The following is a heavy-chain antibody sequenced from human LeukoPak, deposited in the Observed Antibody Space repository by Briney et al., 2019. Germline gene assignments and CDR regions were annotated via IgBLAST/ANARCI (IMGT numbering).Heavy chain of an antibody. V-gene: IGHV1-18*01. CDR2: ISAYNGNT. CDR3: ARAFTSLDAFDI. Sequence: ASVTVSCKASGYTFTSYGISWVRQAPGQGLEWMGWISAYNGNTNYAQKLQGRVTMTTDTSTSTAYMELRSLRSDDTAVYYCARAFTSLDAFDIWGQGTMVTVSS. D-gene: IGHD3-16*01. J-gene: IGHJ3*02. CDR1: GYTFTSYG.